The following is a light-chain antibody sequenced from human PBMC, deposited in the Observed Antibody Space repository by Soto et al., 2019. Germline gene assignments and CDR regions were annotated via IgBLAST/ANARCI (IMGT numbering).Light chain of an antibody. CDR1: QDISNY. Sequence: DIQMTQSPSSLSASVGDRVTITCQASQDISNYLNWYQQKPGKAPKLLIYDASNLETGVPSRFSGSGSGTDFTFTISSLQPEDIATYYCQQYDNLPPTVGQGTKLDIK. CDR2: DAS. V-gene: IGKV1-33*01. CDR3: QQYDNLPPT. J-gene: IGKJ2*01.